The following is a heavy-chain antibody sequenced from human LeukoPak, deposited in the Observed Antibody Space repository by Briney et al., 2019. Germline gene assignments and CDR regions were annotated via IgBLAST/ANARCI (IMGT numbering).Heavy chain of an antibody. CDR3: TRGSGRFEY. CDR1: GFVFSNYW. CDR2: IRAKDYGGTT. Sequence: GGSLRLSCTASGFVFSNYWMLWVRQAPGKGLEWVGYIRAKDYGGTTEYAAAVKGRFTISRDDSKGIGYLQMNDLQTDDTGVYYCTRGSGRFEYWGQGTLVTVSS. J-gene: IGHJ4*02. V-gene: IGHV3-49*04. D-gene: IGHD2-15*01.